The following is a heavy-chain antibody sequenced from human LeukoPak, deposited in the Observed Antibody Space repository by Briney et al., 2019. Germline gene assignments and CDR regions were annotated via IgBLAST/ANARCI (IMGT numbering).Heavy chain of an antibody. CDR1: GYTFTNYY. Sequence: ASVKVSCKASGYTFTNYYMHWVRQAPGQGLEWVGIINPSGGSTSYAQKFQGRVTMTRDTSTSTIYMELSSLRSEDTAVYYCARGPRQGVRYFDYWGQGTLVTVSS. CDR3: ARGPRQGVRYFDY. CDR2: INPSGGST. V-gene: IGHV1-46*01. J-gene: IGHJ4*02.